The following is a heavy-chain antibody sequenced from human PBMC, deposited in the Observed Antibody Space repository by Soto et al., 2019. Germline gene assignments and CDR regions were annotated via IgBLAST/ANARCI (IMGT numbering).Heavy chain of an antibody. D-gene: IGHD3-22*01. J-gene: IGHJ4*02. V-gene: IGHV4-30-4*01. CDR3: ARGFGDSSGYYLFDY. CDR2: IYYSGST. Sequence: SETLSLTCTVSGGSISGGDYYWSWIRQPPGKGLEWIGYIYYSGSTYYNPSLKSRVTISVDTSKNQFSLKLSSVTAADTAVYYCARGFGDSSGYYLFDYWGQGTLVTVSS. CDR1: GGSISGGDYY.